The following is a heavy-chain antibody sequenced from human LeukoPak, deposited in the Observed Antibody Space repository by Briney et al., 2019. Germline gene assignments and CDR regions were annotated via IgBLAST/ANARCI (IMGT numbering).Heavy chain of an antibody. CDR2: IYYSGST. V-gene: IGHV4-31*01. CDR3: ASPYGSGSYYNVY. D-gene: IGHD3-10*01. J-gene: IGHJ4*02. CDR1: GGSISSGGYY. Sequence: SQTLSLTCTVSGGSISSGGYYWSWIRQHPGKGLEWIGYIYYSGSTYYNSSLKSLVTISVDTSKNQFSLKLSSVTAADTAVYYCASPYGSGSYYNVYWGQGTLVTVSS.